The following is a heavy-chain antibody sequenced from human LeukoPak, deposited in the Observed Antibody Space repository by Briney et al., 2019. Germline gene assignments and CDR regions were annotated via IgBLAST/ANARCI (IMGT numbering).Heavy chain of an antibody. Sequence: GGSLRLSCAASGLTVSSNYVTWVRQVPGKGLEWVSVIYSDGSKYYADSVKGRFTISRDNSKNTLYLQMNSLRAEDTAVYYCARGGGYSSPSYDYWGQGTLVTVSS. V-gene: IGHV3-53*01. D-gene: IGHD6-13*01. CDR2: IYSDGSK. CDR1: GLTVSSNY. J-gene: IGHJ4*02. CDR3: ARGGGYSSPSYDY.